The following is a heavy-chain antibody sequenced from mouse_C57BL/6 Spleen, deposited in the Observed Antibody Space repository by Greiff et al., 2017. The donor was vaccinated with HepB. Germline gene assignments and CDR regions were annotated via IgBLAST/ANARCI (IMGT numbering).Heavy chain of an antibody. CDR2: INPNNGGT. J-gene: IGHJ1*03. D-gene: IGHD2-4*01. CDR1: GYTFTDYN. CDR3: ARFYYDYDVGYWYFDV. Sequence: EVKLQESGPELVKPGASVKIPCKASGYTFTDYNMDWVKQSHGKSLEWIGDINPNNGGTIYNQKFKGKATLTVDKSSSTAYMGLRSLTSEDTAVYYCARFYYDYDVGYWYFDVWGTGTTVTVSS. V-gene: IGHV1-18*01.